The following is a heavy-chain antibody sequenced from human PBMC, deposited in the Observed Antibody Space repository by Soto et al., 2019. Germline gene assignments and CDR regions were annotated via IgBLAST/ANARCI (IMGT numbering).Heavy chain of an antibody. D-gene: IGHD3-10*01. J-gene: IGHJ4*02. CDR3: VLWPPYYFDY. CDR1: GFTFSSYA. CDR2: ISGSGGST. V-gene: IGHV3-23*01. Sequence: EVQLLESGGGLVQPGGSLRLSCAASGFTFSSYAMSWVRQAPGKGLEWVSAISGSGGSTYYANSVKGRFTISRDNSKNTVYLQMNSLRAEDTAVYYCVLWPPYYFDYWGQGTLVTVSS.